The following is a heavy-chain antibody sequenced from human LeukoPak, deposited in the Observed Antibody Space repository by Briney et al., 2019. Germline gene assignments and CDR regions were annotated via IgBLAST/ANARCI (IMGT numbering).Heavy chain of an antibody. CDR3: ARGGGSYYYYYYMDV. Sequence: ASVKVSCKASGYTFTCYYMHWVRQARGQGREWMGWINPNRGGTNYAQKFQGRVTMTRDTSISTAYIELSRLRSGDTAVYYCARGGGSYYYYYYMDVWGKGTTVTVSS. CDR2: INPNRGGT. V-gene: IGHV1-2*02. D-gene: IGHD1-26*01. CDR1: GYTFTCYY. J-gene: IGHJ6*03.